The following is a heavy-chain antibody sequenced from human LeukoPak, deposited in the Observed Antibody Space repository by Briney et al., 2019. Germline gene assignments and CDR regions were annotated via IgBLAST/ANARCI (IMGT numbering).Heavy chain of an antibody. J-gene: IGHJ6*03. CDR2: IYTSGST. Sequence: PSQTLSLTCTVSGGSISSGDYYWSWIRQPAGKGLEWIGRIYTSGSTNYNPSLKSRVTISVDTSKNQFSLKVNSVTAADTAVYYCARDPPYSSSWYSYTDVWGKGTTVTVSS. D-gene: IGHD6-13*01. CDR3: ARDPPYSSSWYSYTDV. V-gene: IGHV4-61*02. CDR1: GGSISSGDYY.